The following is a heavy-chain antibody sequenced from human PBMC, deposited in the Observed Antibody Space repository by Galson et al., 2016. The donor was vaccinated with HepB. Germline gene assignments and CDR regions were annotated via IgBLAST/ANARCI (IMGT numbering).Heavy chain of an antibody. V-gene: IGHV3-64D*09. D-gene: IGHD3-10*01. CDR1: GFIFSSYA. J-gene: IGHJ4*02. CDR2: ISSNGDST. Sequence: SLRLSCAGSGFIFSSYAIHWVRQAPGKGLEYVSAISSNGDSTYSADSVKGRFTISRDDSKNTLYLQMSSLRAEYTAVYYCVKDTYGRRGYFDYWGQGTLVTVSS. CDR3: VKDTYGRRGYFDY.